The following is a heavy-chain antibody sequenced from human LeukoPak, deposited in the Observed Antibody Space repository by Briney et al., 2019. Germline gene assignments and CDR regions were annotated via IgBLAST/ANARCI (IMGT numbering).Heavy chain of an antibody. V-gene: IGHV1-46*01. J-gene: IGHJ6*03. D-gene: IGHD6-19*01. CDR2: INPSGGST. CDR1: GHTFTSYY. Sequence: ASVKVSCKASGHTFTSYYMHWVRQAPGQGLEWMGIINPSGGSTSYAQKFQGRVTMTRDMSTSTVYMELSSLRSEDTAVYYCARDQVDSSGWSFYYYYYMDVWGKGTTVTVSS. CDR3: ARDQVDSSGWSFYYYYYMDV.